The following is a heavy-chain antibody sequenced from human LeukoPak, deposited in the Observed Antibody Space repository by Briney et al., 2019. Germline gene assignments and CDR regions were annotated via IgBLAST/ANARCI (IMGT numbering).Heavy chain of an antibody. J-gene: IGHJ4*02. CDR3: AREGIAAAGFDY. CDR2: INPNSGGT. D-gene: IGHD6-13*01. V-gene: IGHV1-2*04. CDR1: GYTFTVYY. Sequence: ASVTVSFKASGYTFTVYYMHWVRQAPGQGREWMGWINPNSGGTNYAQKFQGWVTMTRDTSISSAYMELSRLRSDDTAVYYCAREGIAAAGFDYWGQGTLVTVSS.